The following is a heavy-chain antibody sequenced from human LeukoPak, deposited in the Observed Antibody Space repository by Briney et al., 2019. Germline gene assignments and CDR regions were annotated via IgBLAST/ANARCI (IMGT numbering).Heavy chain of an antibody. CDR3: ARGIYCTKGVGWIYNGFDP. D-gene: IGHD2-8*01. Sequence: AASVKVSCKASGYTFTGYYMHWVRQAPGQGLEWMGWINPNSGGTNYAQKFQGRVTMTRDTSISTAYMELSRLRSDHTAVYYRARGIYCTKGVGWIYNGFDPWGQRTRDTVSS. CDR1: GYTFTGYY. J-gene: IGHJ5*02. V-gene: IGHV1-2*02. CDR2: INPNSGGT.